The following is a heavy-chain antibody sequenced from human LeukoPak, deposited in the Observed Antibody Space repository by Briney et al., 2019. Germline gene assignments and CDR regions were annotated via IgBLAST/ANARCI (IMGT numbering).Heavy chain of an antibody. D-gene: IGHD6-13*01. CDR2: INPNSGGT. V-gene: IGHV1-2*04. J-gene: IGHJ3*02. CDR3: TRAAAAGTSHDAFDI. CDR1: GYTFTGYY. Sequence: VASVKVSCKASGYTFTGYYMHWVRQAPGQGLEWMGWINPNSGGTNYAQKFQGWVTMTRDTSISTAYMELSRLRSDDTAVYYCTRAAAAGTSHDAFDIWGQGTMVTVSS.